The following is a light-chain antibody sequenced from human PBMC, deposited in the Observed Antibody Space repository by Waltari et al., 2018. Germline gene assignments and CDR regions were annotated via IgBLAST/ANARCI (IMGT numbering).Light chain of an antibody. CDR3: HQRTSWPLT. J-gene: IGKJ4*01. V-gene: IGKV3-11*01. CDR2: DAS. CDR1: QSVSAY. Sequence: EVVLTQSPATLSLSPGERATLSCRASQSVSAYLAWYQQKPGQAPRLLIYDASNRATGIPARFSGSGSGTDFTLTISSLEPEDFAVYYCHQRTSWPLTFGGGTKWRSN.